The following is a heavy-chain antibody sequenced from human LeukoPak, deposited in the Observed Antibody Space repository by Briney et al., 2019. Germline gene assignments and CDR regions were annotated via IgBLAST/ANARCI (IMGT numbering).Heavy chain of an antibody. Sequence: GGSLRLSCAASGFTFSNYWVNWVRQAPGKGLEWVANIKQDGSEKYYVDSVKGRFTISRDNAKNSLYLQMNSLRAEDTAVYYCARGEVVIDYWGQGTLVTVSS. J-gene: IGHJ4*02. CDR3: ARGEVVIDY. V-gene: IGHV3-7*05. CDR1: GFTFSNYW. CDR2: IKQDGSEK. D-gene: IGHD3-22*01.